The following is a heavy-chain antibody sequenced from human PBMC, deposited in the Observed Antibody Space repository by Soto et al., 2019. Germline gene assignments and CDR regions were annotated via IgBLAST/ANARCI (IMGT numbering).Heavy chain of an antibody. Sequence: SVKVSCKASGGTFSSYAISWVRQAPGQGLEWMGGIIPIFGTANYAQKFQGRVTITADESTSTAYMELSSLRSEDTAVYYCARQSSGYSYGYGDDYYYYGMDVWGQGTTVTVSS. J-gene: IGHJ6*02. CDR3: ARQSSGYSYGYGDDYYYYGMDV. V-gene: IGHV1-69*13. D-gene: IGHD5-18*01. CDR1: GGTFSSYA. CDR2: IIPIFGTA.